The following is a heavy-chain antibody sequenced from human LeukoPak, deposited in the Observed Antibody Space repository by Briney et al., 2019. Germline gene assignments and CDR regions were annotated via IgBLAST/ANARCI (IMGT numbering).Heavy chain of an antibody. CDR2: ISCKSGGT. CDR1: RYPFSDSY. V-gene: IGHV1-2*02. J-gene: IGHJ5*02. D-gene: IGHD2/OR15-2a*01. CDR3: ARDYFDVAFDP. Sequence: ASVKVSCKASRYPFSDSYLHWVRQAPGQGLEWMGWISCKSGGTSYAQKFQGRVTMTRDTSITTAYMELSRLTSDDTAIYYCARDYFDVAFDPWGQGTLVTVSA.